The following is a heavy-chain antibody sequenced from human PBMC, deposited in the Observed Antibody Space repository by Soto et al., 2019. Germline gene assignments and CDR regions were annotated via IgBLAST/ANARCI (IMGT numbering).Heavy chain of an antibody. CDR3: AKLSLLVLVEAAKNVDY. CDR2: SGNGGAT. V-gene: IGHV3-23*01. Sequence: GGSLRLSCVASGFTFSPYAMSWVRQAPGKGLEWVSGSGNGGATYYADSVKGRFTISRDNSKNTLYPQMNSLRAEDTAIYYCAKLSLLVLVEAAKNVDYWGHGTLVTVYS. J-gene: IGHJ4*01. CDR1: GFTFSPYA. D-gene: IGHD2-8*01.